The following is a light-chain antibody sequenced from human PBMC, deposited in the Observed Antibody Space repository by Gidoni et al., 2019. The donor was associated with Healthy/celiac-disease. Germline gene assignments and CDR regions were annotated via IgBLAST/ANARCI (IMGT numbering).Light chain of an antibody. V-gene: IGKV2-28*01. CDR2: LGS. CDR1: QSLLHSNGYNY. Sequence: DSVMTQSPLSLPVTPGEPASISCRSSQSLLHSNGYNYLDWYLQKPGQSPQLLVYLGSNRASGVPDRFSGGGSGTGFTLKISRVEAGDVGVYCCMQALQAPLTFGGGTKVEIK. CDR3: MQALQAPLT. J-gene: IGKJ4*01.